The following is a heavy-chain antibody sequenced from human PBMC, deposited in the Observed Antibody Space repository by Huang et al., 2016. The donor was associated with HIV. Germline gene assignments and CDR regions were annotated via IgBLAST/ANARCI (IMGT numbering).Heavy chain of an antibody. V-gene: IGHV3-21*01. J-gene: IGHJ6*02. Sequence: QLVESGGGLVRPGGSLRISCATSGFSYGSYNMNWVRQAPGKGREWVPSISVSSNYIEYAESVKGRFTISRDNVKKSLYLQMHSLRADDTAVYYCARAYCGGDCYPGVTYRNGMDVWGQGTTVTVSS. D-gene: IGHD2-21*02. CDR3: ARAYCGGDCYPGVTYRNGMDV. CDR1: GFSYGSYN. CDR2: ISVSSNYI.